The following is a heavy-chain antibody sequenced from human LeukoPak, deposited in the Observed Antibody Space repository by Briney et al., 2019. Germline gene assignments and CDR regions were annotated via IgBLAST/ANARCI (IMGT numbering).Heavy chain of an antibody. Sequence: SGPALVKPTQTLTLTCTFSGFSLSTSGMRVSWIRQPPGKALEWPARIDWDDDKFYSTSLKTRLTISKDTSKNQVVLTMTNMDPVDTATYYCAHNYYDSSGLIWGQGTMVTVSS. CDR1: GFSLSTSGMR. J-gene: IGHJ3*02. D-gene: IGHD3-22*01. V-gene: IGHV2-70*04. CDR3: AHNYYDSSGLI. CDR2: IDWDDDK.